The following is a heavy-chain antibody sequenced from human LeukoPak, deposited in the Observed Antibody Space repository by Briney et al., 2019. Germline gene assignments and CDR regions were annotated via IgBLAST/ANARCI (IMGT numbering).Heavy chain of an antibody. CDR2: FYGTGST. CDR3: ARDQYSGSLDY. D-gene: IGHD1-26*01. Sequence: SGTLSLTCTVSGGSISSYYWTWIRQPAGKGLEWIGRFYGTGSTNYNPSLKSRVTMSVDTSKNQFSLKLSSVTAADTAVYYCARDQYSGSLDYWGQGTLVTVSS. V-gene: IGHV4-4*07. J-gene: IGHJ4*02. CDR1: GGSISSYY.